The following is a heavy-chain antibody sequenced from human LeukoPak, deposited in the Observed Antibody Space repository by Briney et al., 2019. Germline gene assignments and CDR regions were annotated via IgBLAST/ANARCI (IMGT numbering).Heavy chain of an antibody. CDR1: GFTFSDYY. D-gene: IGHD2-2*01. CDR3: AKADCSSTSCSYFDY. V-gene: IGHV3-9*01. J-gene: IGHJ4*02. CDR2: ISWNSGSI. Sequence: GGSLRLSCAASGFTFSDYYMSWIRQAPGKGLEWVSGISWNSGSIGYADSVKGRFTISRDNAKNSLYLQMNSLRAEDTALYYCAKADCSSTSCSYFDYWGQGTLVTVSS.